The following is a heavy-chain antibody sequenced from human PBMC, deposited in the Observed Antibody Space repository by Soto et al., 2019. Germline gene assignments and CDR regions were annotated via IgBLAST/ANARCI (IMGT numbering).Heavy chain of an antibody. J-gene: IGHJ6*02. CDR2: ISWNSGTI. D-gene: IGHD3-22*01. Sequence: PGGSLRLSCAASGFIFDDYAMHWVRQVPGKGLEWVSAISWNSGTIAYADSVKGRFTISRDNAKNSLYLQMNSLRSEDTALYYCAKDRGGSSGWYGMDVWGQGTTVTVSS. V-gene: IGHV3-9*01. CDR3: AKDRGGSSGWYGMDV. CDR1: GFIFDDYA.